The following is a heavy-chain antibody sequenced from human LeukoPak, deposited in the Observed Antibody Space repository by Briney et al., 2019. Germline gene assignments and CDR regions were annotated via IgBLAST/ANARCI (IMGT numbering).Heavy chain of an antibody. J-gene: IGHJ5*02. CDR1: GYTRTELS. V-gene: IGHV1-24*01. Sequence: ASVKVSCKVSGYTRTELSMHWVRQAPGKGVEWMGGFDPEDGETIYAQKFQGRVTMTEDTSTDTAYMELSSLRSEDTAVYYCATGSYGASWFDPWGQGTLVTVSS. D-gene: IGHD1-26*01. CDR3: ATGSYGASWFDP. CDR2: FDPEDGET.